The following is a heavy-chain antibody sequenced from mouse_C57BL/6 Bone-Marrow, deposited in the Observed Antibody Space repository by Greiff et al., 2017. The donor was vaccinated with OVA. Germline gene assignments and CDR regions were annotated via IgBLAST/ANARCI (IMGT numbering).Heavy chain of an antibody. D-gene: IGHD2-3*01. CDR1: GYTFTSYW. CDR3: AREGDDYYAFDY. CDR2: IDPSDSYT. Sequence: QVQLQQPGAELVKPGASVKLSCKASGYTFTSYWMQWVKQRPGQGLEWIGEIDPSDSYTNYNQKFKGKATLTVDTSSSTAYMQLSSLTSEDSAVYYCAREGDDYYAFDYWGQGTTLTVSS. V-gene: IGHV1-50*01. J-gene: IGHJ2*01.